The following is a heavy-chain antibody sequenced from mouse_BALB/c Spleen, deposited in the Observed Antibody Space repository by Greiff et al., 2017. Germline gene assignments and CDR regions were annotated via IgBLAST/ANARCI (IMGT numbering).Heavy chain of an antibody. CDR2: IDPANGNT. V-gene: IGHV14-3*02. D-gene: IGHD1-2*01. CDR3: TTGSYYYAMDY. J-gene: IGHJ4*01. CDR1: GFNIKDTY. Sequence: VQLKESGAELVKPGASVKLSCTASGFNIKDTYMHWVKQRPEQGLEWIGRIDPANGNTKYDPKFQGKATITADTSSNTAYLQLSSLTSEDTAVYYCTTGSYYYAMDYWGQGTSVTVSS.